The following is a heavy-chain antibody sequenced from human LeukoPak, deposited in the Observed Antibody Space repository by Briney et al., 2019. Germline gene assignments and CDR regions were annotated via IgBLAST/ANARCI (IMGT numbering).Heavy chain of an antibody. CDR1: GFTFSSYR. CDR2: ISSSSSYI. Sequence: PGGSLRLSCAASGFTFSSYRMNWVRQAPGKGLEWVSSISSSSSYIYYADSVKGRFTISRDNAKNSLYLQMNSLRAEDTAVYYCARDRGYSYGLFDYWGQGTLVTVSS. V-gene: IGHV3-21*01. CDR3: ARDRGYSYGLFDY. J-gene: IGHJ4*02. D-gene: IGHD5-18*01.